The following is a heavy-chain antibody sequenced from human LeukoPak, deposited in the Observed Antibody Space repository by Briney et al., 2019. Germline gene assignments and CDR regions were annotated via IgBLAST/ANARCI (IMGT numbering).Heavy chain of an antibody. Sequence: GGSLRLSCAASGFIVSSNYMSWVRQAPGKGLEWVSILYSAGSTYYADSVRGRFSISRDTSNNTVSLQMNSLTVEDTAVYYCASGGTGARKFYSDPFHHWGQGTLVTVSS. CDR1: GFIVSSNY. D-gene: IGHD2-15*01. J-gene: IGHJ4*02. V-gene: IGHV3-53*01. CDR3: ASGGTGARKFYSDPFHH. CDR2: LYSAGST.